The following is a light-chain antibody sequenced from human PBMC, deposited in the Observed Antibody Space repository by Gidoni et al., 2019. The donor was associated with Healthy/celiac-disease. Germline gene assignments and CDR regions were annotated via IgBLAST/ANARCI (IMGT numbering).Light chain of an antibody. V-gene: IGKV1-39*01. CDR2: AAS. Sequence: DIQTTQSPSSLSASVGDRVTITFRASKSISSYLNWYQQKPGKAPKLLIYAASSLQSGVPSRFSGSGSGTDFTLTISSLQPEDFATYYCQQSYSTPWTFGQXTKVEIK. J-gene: IGKJ1*01. CDR1: KSISSY. CDR3: QQSYSTPWT.